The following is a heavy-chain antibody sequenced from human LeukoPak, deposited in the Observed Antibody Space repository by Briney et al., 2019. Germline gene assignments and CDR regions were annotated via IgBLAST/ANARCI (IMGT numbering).Heavy chain of an antibody. CDR2: IYTSGST. CDR1: GGSISSGSYY. V-gene: IGHV4-61*02. CDR3: ARNSIYCSGGSCYSDY. J-gene: IGHJ4*02. D-gene: IGHD2-15*01. Sequence: PSQTLSLTCTVSGGSISSGSYYWSRIRQPAGKGLEWIGRIYTSGSTNYNPSLKSRVTISVDTSKNQFSLKLSSVTAADTAVYYCARNSIYCSGGSCYSDYWGQGTLVTVSS.